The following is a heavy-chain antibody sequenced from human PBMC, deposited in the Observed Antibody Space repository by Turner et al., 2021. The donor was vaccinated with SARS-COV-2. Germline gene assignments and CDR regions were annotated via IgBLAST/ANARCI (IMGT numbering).Heavy chain of an antibody. Sequence: QLQLQESAPGLVKPSETLSLTCTVSGGSISSSSYYWGWIRQPPGKGLEWIGSISYSGSTYYNLSLKSRVTISVDTSKNQFSLKLSSVTAADTAVYYCARQRLVVVPAAIINGMDVWGQGTTVTVSS. D-gene: IGHD2-2*01. CDR1: GGSISSSSYY. CDR2: ISYSGST. V-gene: IGHV4-39*01. J-gene: IGHJ6*02. CDR3: ARQRLVVVPAAIINGMDV.